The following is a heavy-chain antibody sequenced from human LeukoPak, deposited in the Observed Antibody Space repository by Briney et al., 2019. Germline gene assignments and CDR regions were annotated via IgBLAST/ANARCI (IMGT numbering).Heavy chain of an antibody. CDR3: AKHPESGNFDY. D-gene: IGHD1-14*01. Sequence: GGSLRISCAASGFTFSSYVMSWVRQAPGKGLEWVSIINTNGRTTYYADSVKGRFTISRDNSKNTLYLQMNSLRAEDTAVYYCAKHPESGNFDYWGQGTLVTVSS. J-gene: IGHJ4*02. V-gene: IGHV3-23*05. CDR1: GFTFSSYV. CDR2: INTNGRTT.